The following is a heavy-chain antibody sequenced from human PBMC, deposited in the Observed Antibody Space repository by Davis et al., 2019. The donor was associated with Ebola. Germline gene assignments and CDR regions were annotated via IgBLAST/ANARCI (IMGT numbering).Heavy chain of an antibody. CDR3: ARSGLSFGVVKYHYGMDV. V-gene: IGHV3-21*04. D-gene: IGHD3-3*01. Sequence: GESLKISCAASGFTFSSYWMSWVRQAPGKGLEWVSSISSTSYYIYYADSLKGRFTISRDNTKNSLYLQINSLRAEDTAVYYCARSGLSFGVVKYHYGMDVWGKGTTVTVSS. J-gene: IGHJ6*04. CDR1: GFTFSSYW. CDR2: ISSTSYYI.